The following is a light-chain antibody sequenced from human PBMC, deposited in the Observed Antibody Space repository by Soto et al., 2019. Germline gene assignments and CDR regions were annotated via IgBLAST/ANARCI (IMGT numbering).Light chain of an antibody. V-gene: IGKV1-5*01. Sequence: DIQMTQSPSTLSASVGDSVTITCRASQSVNNWLAWYQQKPGEAPKLLIYDASVLESGVPSRFSGSGSGTESTLTSSRLQPDDFATYYCQHYAGSSLFGGGTKVEI. CDR3: QHYAGSSL. CDR2: DAS. CDR1: QSVNNW. J-gene: IGKJ4*01.